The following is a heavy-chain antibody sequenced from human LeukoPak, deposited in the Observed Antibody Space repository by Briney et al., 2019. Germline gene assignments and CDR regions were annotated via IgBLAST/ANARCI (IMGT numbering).Heavy chain of an antibody. V-gene: IGHV5-51*01. CDR1: GYSFTSYW. J-gene: IGHJ4*02. CDR2: IYPGDSDT. D-gene: IGHD2-21*02. CDR3: ARDREDCGGDCIPDPYYFDY. Sequence: GESLKISCQGSGYSFTSYWIGWVRQMPGKGLEWMGIIYPGDSDTRYGPSFQGQVTISADKSISTAYMELSRLRSDDTAVYYCARDREDCGGDCIPDPYYFDYWGQGTLVTVSS.